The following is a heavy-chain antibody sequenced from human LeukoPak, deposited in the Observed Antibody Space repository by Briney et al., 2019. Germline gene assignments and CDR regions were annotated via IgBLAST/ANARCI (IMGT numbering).Heavy chain of an antibody. J-gene: IGHJ4*02. D-gene: IGHD2-8*01. V-gene: IGHV3-11*04. Sequence: GGSLRLSCAASGFTFSDYYMSWIRQAPGKGLEWVSYISSSCSTIYYADSVKGRFTISRDNAKNSLYLQMNNLRAEDTAVYYCARAQSNGYFDYWGQGTLVTVSS. CDR1: GFTFSDYY. CDR2: ISSSCSTI. CDR3: ARAQSNGYFDY.